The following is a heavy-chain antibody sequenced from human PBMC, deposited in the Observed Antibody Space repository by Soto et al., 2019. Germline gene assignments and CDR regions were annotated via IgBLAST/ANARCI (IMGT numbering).Heavy chain of an antibody. CDR1: GGSFSDYY. D-gene: IGHD1-26*01. J-gene: IGHJ5*02. V-gene: IGHV4-34*01. Sequence: QVQLQQWGSGLLKPSETLSLTCAIYGGSFSDYYWHWIRQSPGKGLEWIGEIQLSGRVNFTPSLKRRTSLTMDTSRNQFFSTLRSVTAADTAVYFCARTPTRGASAWLDPWGRGHLVTVSS. CDR3: ARTPTRGASAWLDP. CDR2: IQLSGRV.